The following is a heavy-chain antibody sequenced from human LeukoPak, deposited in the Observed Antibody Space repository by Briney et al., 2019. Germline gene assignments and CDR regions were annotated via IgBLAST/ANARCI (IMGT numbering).Heavy chain of an antibody. Sequence: PGGSLRLSCAASGFNFNIYTMSWVRRAQGKGLEWISAVGSGGTRYYADSVKGRFTISRDNSANTVSLQMDSLRADDTAMYYCAKMRGMPREAYHFDRWGQGTLVAVSS. CDR2: VGSGGTR. CDR1: GFNFNIYT. CDR3: AKMRGMPREAYHFDR. D-gene: IGHD1-26*01. J-gene: IGHJ4*02. V-gene: IGHV3-23*01.